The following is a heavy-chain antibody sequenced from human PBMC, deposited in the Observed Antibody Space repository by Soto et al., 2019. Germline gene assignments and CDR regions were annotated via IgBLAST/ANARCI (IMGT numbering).Heavy chain of an antibody. CDR3: AGEQWLDDNYYYFDY. J-gene: IGHJ4*02. CDR2: IYYSGST. CDR1: GGSISSSSYY. D-gene: IGHD6-19*01. V-gene: IGHV4-39*01. Sequence: PEETLSLTCTVSGGSISSSSYYWGWIRQPPGKGLEWIGSIYYSGSTYYNPSLKSRVTISVDTSKNQFSLKLSSVTAADTAVYYCAGEQWLDDNYYYFDYWGQGTLVTVSS.